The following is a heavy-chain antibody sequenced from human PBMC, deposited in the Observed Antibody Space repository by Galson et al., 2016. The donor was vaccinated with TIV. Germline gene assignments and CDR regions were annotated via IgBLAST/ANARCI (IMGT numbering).Heavy chain of an antibody. D-gene: IGHD3-10*01. CDR3: AFSKGHSYCLHLES. CDR2: AIPLFGTT. J-gene: IGHJ4*02. CDR1: GGIFSSYT. Sequence: SVKVSCKASGGIFSSYTVNWVRQAPGQGLEWMGGAIPLFGTTNNAQKFQGRVTITADESTTTAHMELRSLRSEDTAVFYCAFSKGHSYCLHLESWGQGTQVTVSP. V-gene: IGHV1-69*13.